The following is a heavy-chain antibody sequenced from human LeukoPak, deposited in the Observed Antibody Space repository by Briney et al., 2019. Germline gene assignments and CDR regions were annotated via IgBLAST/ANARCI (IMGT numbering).Heavy chain of an antibody. Sequence: PGGSLRLSCAASGFTFSNYWMHWVRQAPGKGLVWVSRVNRDGSSTYYADSVKGRFTISRDNTKNTLYLQMNNLRAEDTAVYFCARDDYSSADYWGQGTLVTVSS. D-gene: IGHD6-25*01. J-gene: IGHJ4*02. V-gene: IGHV3-74*01. CDR1: GFTFSNYW. CDR3: ARDDYSSADY. CDR2: VNRDGSST.